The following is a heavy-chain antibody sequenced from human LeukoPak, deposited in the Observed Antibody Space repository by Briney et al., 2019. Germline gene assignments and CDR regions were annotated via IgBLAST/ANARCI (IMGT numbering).Heavy chain of an antibody. D-gene: IGHD3-16*01. CDR2: ISSDGSND. Sequence: PGGSLRLSCAASGFSFSSYGMHWVRQPPGKGLEWMAVISSDGSNDYYVDSVKGRFTISRDNSKNTLFLQMNSVRAEDTAIYYCAKGGQSYYTYYYMDVWGKGTPVSVSS. V-gene: IGHV3-30*18. J-gene: IGHJ6*03. CDR3: AKGGQSYYTYYYMDV. CDR1: GFSFSSYG.